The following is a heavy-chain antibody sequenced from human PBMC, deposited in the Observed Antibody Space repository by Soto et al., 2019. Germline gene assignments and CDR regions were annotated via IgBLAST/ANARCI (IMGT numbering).Heavy chain of an antibody. V-gene: IGHV3-21*06. CDR1: GFTFTRYS. J-gene: IGHJ4*02. Sequence: GGSLRLSCAASGFTFTRYSMNWVRQAPGKGLEWVASISSTTNYIYYGESLKGRLTISRDNAKNSMYLQMNTLRAEDTAVYYCARESEDLSSNLDYWGQGTPVTVS. CDR3: ARESEDLSSNLDY. CDR2: ISSTTNYI.